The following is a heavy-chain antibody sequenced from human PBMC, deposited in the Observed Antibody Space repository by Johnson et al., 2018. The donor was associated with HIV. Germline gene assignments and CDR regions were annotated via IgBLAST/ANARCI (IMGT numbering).Heavy chain of an antibody. J-gene: IGHJ3*02. Sequence: EVQLVESGGGVVQPGRSLRLSCAASGFTFSSYAMHWVRQAPGKGLEWVSGISGSGGGTYYADSVKGRFTISRDNSKNTLYLQMNNLRAEDTAIYYCAKDQSTEVGPTFVAAFDIWGQGTMVTVSS. V-gene: IGHV3-23*04. CDR3: AKDQSTEVGPTFVAAFDI. CDR1: GFTFSSYA. CDR2: ISGSGGGT. D-gene: IGHD1-26*01.